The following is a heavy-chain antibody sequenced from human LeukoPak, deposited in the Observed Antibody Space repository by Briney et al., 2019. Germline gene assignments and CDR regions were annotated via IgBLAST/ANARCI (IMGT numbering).Heavy chain of an antibody. D-gene: IGHD3-22*01. CDR2: IKSKTDGGTT. CDR3: TTELDYDSSGYWTWTFSC. CDR1: GFTFSNAW. Sequence: GGSLRLSCAASGFTFSNAWMSWVRQAPGKGLEWVGRIKSKTDGGTTDYAAPVKGRFTISRDDSKNTLYLQMNSLKTEDTAVYYCTTELDYDSSGYWTWTFSCWGQGTLVTVSS. V-gene: IGHV3-15*01. J-gene: IGHJ4*02.